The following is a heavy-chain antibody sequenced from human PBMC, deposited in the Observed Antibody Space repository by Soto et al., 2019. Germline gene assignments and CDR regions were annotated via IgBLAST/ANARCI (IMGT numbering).Heavy chain of an antibody. D-gene: IGHD3-22*01. CDR2: INSGDGNT. Sequence: QVQLVQSGAEVKKPGASVKVSCKTSGYTFISYGLHWVRQAPGQRLEWMGWINSGDGNTKYSPKFQGRVNITRDTSARTVHMELSSLRSGDTAVYYCARDQTYYYDSSGRNWFDPWGQGTLVNGSS. CDR3: ARDQTYYYDSSGRNWFDP. J-gene: IGHJ5*02. V-gene: IGHV1-3*04. CDR1: GYTFISYG.